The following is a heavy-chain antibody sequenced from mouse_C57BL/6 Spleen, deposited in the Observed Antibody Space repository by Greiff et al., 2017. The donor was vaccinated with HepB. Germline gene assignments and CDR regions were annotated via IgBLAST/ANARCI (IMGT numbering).Heavy chain of an antibody. J-gene: IGHJ4*01. Sequence: EVQRVESGGGLVKPGGSLKLSCAASGFTFSSYAMSWVRQTPEKRLEWVATISDGGSYTYYPDNVKGRFTISRDNAKNNLYLQMSHLKSEDTAMYYCARERGIYYGNHYYAMDYWGQGTSVTVSS. D-gene: IGHD2-1*01. CDR1: GFTFSSYA. CDR2: ISDGGSYT. CDR3: ARERGIYYGNHYYAMDY. V-gene: IGHV5-4*01.